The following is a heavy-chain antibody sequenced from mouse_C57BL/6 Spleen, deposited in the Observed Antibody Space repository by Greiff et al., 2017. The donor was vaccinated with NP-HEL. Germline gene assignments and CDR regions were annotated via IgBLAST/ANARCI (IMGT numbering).Heavy chain of an antibody. J-gene: IGHJ4*01. CDR2: IYPGDGDT. V-gene: IGHV1-82*01. D-gene: IGHD3-1*01. Sequence: QVQLQQSGPELVKPGASVKISCKASGYAFSSSWMNWVKQRPGQGLEWIGRIYPGDGDTNYNGKFKGKATLTADKSSSTAYMQLSSRSSEDSAVYCCATAMRGAMDYWGQGTSVTVSS. CDR1: GYAFSSSW. CDR3: ATAMRGAMDY.